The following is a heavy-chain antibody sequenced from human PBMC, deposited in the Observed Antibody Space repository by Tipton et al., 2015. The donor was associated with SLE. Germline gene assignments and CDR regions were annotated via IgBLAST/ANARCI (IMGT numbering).Heavy chain of an antibody. J-gene: IGHJ6*02. CDR1: GGSIRSHY. Sequence: TLSLTCTVSGGSIRSHYWSWIRQPPGKGLEWIGYTAYSGTTTYNPSLKSRVTMSVDTSKNQVALHLSSVTAADTAVYYCARVGCSNTNCLIRGWDVWGQGTTVTVSS. D-gene: IGHD2-2*01. CDR3: ARVGCSNTNCLIRGWDV. CDR2: TAYSGTT. V-gene: IGHV4-59*11.